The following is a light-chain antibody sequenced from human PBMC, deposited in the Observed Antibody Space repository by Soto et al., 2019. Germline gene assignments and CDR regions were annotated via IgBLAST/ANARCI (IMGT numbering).Light chain of an antibody. Sequence: QSALTQPPSASGSPGQSVTISCAGTGSDIAVYNYVSWYQQHPGKAPKLIIFEVSKRPSGVPDRFSGSKSGNTASLTVSGLQSDDEADYYCSSYAGSNSLVFGGGTKVTVL. CDR3: SSYAGSNSLV. CDR2: EVS. J-gene: IGLJ3*02. CDR1: GSDIAVYNY. V-gene: IGLV2-8*01.